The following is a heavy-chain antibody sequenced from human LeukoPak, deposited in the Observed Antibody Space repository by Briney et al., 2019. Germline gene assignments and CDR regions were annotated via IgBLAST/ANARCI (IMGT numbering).Heavy chain of an antibody. CDR2: MNPNSGNT. D-gene: IGHD6-19*01. V-gene: IGHV1-8*01. CDR1: GYTFTSYD. J-gene: IGHJ6*02. Sequence: ASVKVSCKASGYTFTSYDINWVRQATGQGLEWMGWMNPNSGNTGYAQKFQGRVTMTRNTSISTAYMELSSLRSEDTAVYYCARVKPGYSGGWYLRYYGMDVWGQGTTVTVSS. CDR3: ARVKPGYSGGWYLRYYGMDV.